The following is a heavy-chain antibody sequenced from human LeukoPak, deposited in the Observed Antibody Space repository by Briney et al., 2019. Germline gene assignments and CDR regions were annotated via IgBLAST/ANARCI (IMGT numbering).Heavy chain of an antibody. J-gene: IGHJ4*02. Sequence: GGSLRLSCAASGFTFSSYGMHWVRQAPGKGLEWVAFIRYDGSNKYYADSVKGRFTISRDNSKNTLYLQMNSLRAEDTAVYYCAKVQPKNWDMIVPVHFDYWGQGTLVTVSS. CDR3: AKVQPKNWDMIVPVHFDY. CDR2: IRYDGSNK. D-gene: IGHD3-22*01. CDR1: GFTFSSYG. V-gene: IGHV3-30*02.